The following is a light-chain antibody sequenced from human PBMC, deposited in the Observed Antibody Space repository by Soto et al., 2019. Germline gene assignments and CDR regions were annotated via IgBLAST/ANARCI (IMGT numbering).Light chain of an antibody. CDR2: DAS. CDR1: QSISSW. V-gene: IGKV1-5*01. Sequence: GDRVTITCRASQSISSWLAWYQQKPGKAPKLLIYDASSLESGVPSRFSGSGSGTEFTLTVSSLQPDDFATYYCQQYNSYSWTFGQGTKVDIK. J-gene: IGKJ1*01. CDR3: QQYNSYSWT.